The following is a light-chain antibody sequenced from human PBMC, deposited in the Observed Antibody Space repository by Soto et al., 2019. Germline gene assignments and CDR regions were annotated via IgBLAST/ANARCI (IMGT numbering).Light chain of an antibody. CDR2: KIS. J-gene: IGKJ2*01. V-gene: IGKV2-24*01. CDR1: QSLVHSDGNTY. CDR3: MQATQWYT. Sequence: IVMTQNPLSSPVTLGQPASISCRSSQSLVHSDGNTYLSWLHQRPGQPPRLLIYKISHRFSGVPDRFSGSGAGTDFTLKISRVEAEDVGVYYCMQATQWYTFGQGNKLEIK.